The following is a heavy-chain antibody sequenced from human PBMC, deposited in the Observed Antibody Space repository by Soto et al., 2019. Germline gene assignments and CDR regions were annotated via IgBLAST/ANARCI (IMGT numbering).Heavy chain of an antibody. J-gene: IGHJ4*02. CDR1: GGSIKTFY. V-gene: IGHV4-4*07. D-gene: IGHD5-12*01. CDR3: AREGSYSAYNFAHGIQLWSLDF. Sequence: SETLSLTCTVSGGSIKTFYWSWVRQPAGKGLEWIGRIFSSGSTSFNPSLESRVAMSVDTSKNHFSLNLSSVTAADMAVYYCAREGSYSAYNFAHGIQLWSLDFWGQGALVTVSS. CDR2: IFSSGST.